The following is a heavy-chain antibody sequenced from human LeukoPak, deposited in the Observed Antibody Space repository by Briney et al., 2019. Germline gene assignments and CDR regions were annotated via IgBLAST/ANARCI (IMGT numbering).Heavy chain of an antibody. V-gene: IGHV3-74*01. CDR1: GFTFTTFW. Sequence: HPGRSLRPSCAASGFTFTTFWMNCVRQAPGEWLVWVSLINIDGRTTTYADSVKGRFTISRDNAKNTLYLQMNSLRAEDTAVYYCARDLHGSPDWWGQGTLVTVSS. D-gene: IGHD2-2*03. J-gene: IGHJ4*02. CDR2: INIDGRTT. CDR3: ARDLHGSPDW.